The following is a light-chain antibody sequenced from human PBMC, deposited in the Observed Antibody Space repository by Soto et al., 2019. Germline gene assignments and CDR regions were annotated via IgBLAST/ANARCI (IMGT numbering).Light chain of an antibody. CDR3: GTWDSSLSVYV. J-gene: IGLJ1*01. Sequence: QCALTQPPSVSAAPGQKVTISCSGSSSNIGNNYVSWYQQLPGTAPKIFIYENNKRPSGIPDRLSGSKSGTSATLGITGLQTGDEADYYCGTWDSSLSVYVFGTGTKVTVL. V-gene: IGLV1-51*02. CDR1: SSNIGNNY. CDR2: ENN.